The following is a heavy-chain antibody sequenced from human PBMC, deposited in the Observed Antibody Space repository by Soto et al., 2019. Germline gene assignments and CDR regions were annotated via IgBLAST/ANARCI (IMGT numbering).Heavy chain of an antibody. J-gene: IGHJ4*02. Sequence: SETLSLTCAVYGGSFSGYYWILIRQPPGKGLAWIGEINHSGSTNYNPSLKSRVTISVDTSKNQFSLKLSSVTAADTAVYYCAGRDGYNPHDYWGQGTLVTVSS. CDR3: AGRDGYNPHDY. CDR1: GGSFSGYY. D-gene: IGHD5-12*01. CDR2: INHSGST. V-gene: IGHV4-34*01.